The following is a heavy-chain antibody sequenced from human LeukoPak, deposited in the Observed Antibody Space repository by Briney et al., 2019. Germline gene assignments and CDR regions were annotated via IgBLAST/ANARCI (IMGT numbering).Heavy chain of an antibody. Sequence: SETLSLTCTVSGSSVSSGGYYWSWLRQPPGKGLEWIGYIYYSGSTNYNPSLRSRVTISVDTSKNQFSLQVSSVTAADTAVYYCARRGGAGRSFDYWGQRTLGTVSS. V-gene: IGHV4-61*08. D-gene: IGHD2-21*01. CDR3: ARRGGAGRSFDY. CDR2: IYYSGST. J-gene: IGHJ4*02. CDR1: GSSVSSGGYY.